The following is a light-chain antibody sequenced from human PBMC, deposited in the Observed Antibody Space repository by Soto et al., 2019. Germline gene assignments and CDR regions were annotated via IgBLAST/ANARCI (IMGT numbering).Light chain of an antibody. J-gene: IGKJ5*01. CDR3: QQSYSTVT. Sequence: IQMTQSPSSLSASVGDRVTIPCRASQSISSYLNWYQQKPGKAPKLLIYAASSLQSGVPSRLSGSGSGTDFTLTISSLQPEDFATYYCQQSYSTVTFGQGTRLEIK. CDR1: QSISSY. CDR2: AAS. V-gene: IGKV1-39*01.